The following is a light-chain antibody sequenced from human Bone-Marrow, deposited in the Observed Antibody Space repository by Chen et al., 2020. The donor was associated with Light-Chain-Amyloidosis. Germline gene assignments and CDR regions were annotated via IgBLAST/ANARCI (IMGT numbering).Light chain of an antibody. J-gene: IGKJ4*01. CDR3: QHRGGWPPLS. V-gene: IGKV3-11*01. CDR1: QTISTH. CDR2: DAS. Sequence: EVVLTQSPATLSLSPGERATLSCRASQTISTHLVWYHQKPGQVPRLLIYDASTRATGIPARFSGSGSRTDFTLSISSLEAEDFAVYYCQHRGGWPPLSFGGGTKIEIK.